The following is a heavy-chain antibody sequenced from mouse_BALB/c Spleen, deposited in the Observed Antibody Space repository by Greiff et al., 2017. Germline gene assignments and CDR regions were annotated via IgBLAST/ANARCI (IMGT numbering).Heavy chain of an antibody. CDR1: GFTFSSYA. Sequence: EVKVVESGGGLVKPGGSLKLSCAASGFTFSSYAMSWVRQTPEKRLEWVATISSGGSYTYYPDSVKGRFTISRDNAKNTLYLQMSSLRSEDTAMYYCARQAIYDGYYYFDYWGQGTTLTVSS. CDR2: ISSGGSYT. J-gene: IGHJ2*01. D-gene: IGHD2-3*01. CDR3: ARQAIYDGYYYFDY. V-gene: IGHV5-9-3*01.